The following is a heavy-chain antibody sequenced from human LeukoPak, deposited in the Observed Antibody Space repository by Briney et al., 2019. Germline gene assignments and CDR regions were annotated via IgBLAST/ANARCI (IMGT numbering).Heavy chain of an antibody. V-gene: IGHV4-30-4*01. D-gene: IGHD3-16*01. CDR2: IYYSGST. CDR1: GGSISSGDYY. Sequence: SQTLSLTCTVSGGSISSGDYYWSWIRQPPGKGLEWIGYIYYSGSTYYNPSLKSRVTISVDTSKNQFSLKLSSVTAADTAVYYCARVPYDRPAKDAFDIWGQGTMVTVSS. CDR3: ARVPYDRPAKDAFDI. J-gene: IGHJ3*02.